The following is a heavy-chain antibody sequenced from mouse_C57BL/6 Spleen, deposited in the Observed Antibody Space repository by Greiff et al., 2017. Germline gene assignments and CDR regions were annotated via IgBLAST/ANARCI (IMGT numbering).Heavy chain of an antibody. J-gene: IGHJ4*01. D-gene: IGHD2-4*01. CDR3: AREGDYDGAMDY. V-gene: IGHV1-82*01. CDR1: GYAFSSSW. Sequence: LMEPGASVKISCKASGYAFSSSWMNWVKQRPGKGLEWIGRIYPGDGDTNYNGKFKGKATLTADKSSSTAYMQLSSLTSEDSAVYFCAREGDYDGAMDYWGQGTSVTVSS. CDR2: IYPGDGDT.